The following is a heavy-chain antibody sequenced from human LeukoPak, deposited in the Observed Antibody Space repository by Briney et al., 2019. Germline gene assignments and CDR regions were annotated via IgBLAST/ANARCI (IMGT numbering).Heavy chain of an antibody. D-gene: IGHD3-9*01. V-gene: IGHV4-34*01. CDR3: ARANITIFASWCVYSNPWSAL. Sequence: PSETLSLTCAAYGGSFSGYYWSWIRHPPGKGLGTIGKINHSGSTNYNPSLKSRVTIAVNTSKNQFAQTLRSVTAAYTAVYYCARANITIFASWCVYSNPWSALWRLGNLVTVSS. CDR2: INHSGST. J-gene: IGHJ5*02. CDR1: GGSFSGYY.